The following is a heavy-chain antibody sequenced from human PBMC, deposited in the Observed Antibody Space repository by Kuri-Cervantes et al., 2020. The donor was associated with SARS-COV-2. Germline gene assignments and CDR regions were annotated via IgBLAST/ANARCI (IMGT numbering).Heavy chain of an antibody. V-gene: IGHV4-39*01. CDR3: ASRGLTVVPT. CDR1: GDTIGSYSGSFHY. Sequence: ESLKISCTVSGDTIGSYSGSFHYWPWIRQPPGKGLEWIGSIYHDGSTYSNPSLKGRVTISVDTSKNQISLKLSSVTAADTAVYYCASRGLTVVPTWGQGILVTVSS. D-gene: IGHD2-2*01. CDR2: IYHDGST. J-gene: IGHJ4*02.